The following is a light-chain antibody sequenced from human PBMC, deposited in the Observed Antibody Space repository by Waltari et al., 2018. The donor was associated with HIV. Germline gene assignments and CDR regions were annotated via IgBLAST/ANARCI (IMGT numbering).Light chain of an antibody. Sequence: QTALTQPASVSGSPGHSITISCTGTSRDDGIYNLVTWYQQNPGKAPKPMIYEGSKRPSGVSNRFSGSKSGNTASLTISGLQAEDEAHYYCCAYAGSFVVFGGGTKLTVL. CDR2: EGS. CDR3: CAYAGSFVV. CDR1: SRDDGIYNL. J-gene: IGLJ2*01. V-gene: IGLV2-23*01.